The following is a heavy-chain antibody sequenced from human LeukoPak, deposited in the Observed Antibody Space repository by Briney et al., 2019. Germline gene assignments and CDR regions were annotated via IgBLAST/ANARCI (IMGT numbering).Heavy chain of an antibody. CDR1: GYTFTGYY. D-gene: IGHD3-16*02. CDR2: INPNSGAT. Sequence: ASVKVSCKASGYTFTGYYVHWVRQAPGQGLEWMGRINPNSGATNYAQNFQGRVTMTRDTSISTAYMELKSLTSDDTAVYDCARDGGGITFGGVIDRPDYWGQGTLVTVSS. CDR3: ARDGGGITFGGVIDRPDY. V-gene: IGHV1-2*06. J-gene: IGHJ4*02.